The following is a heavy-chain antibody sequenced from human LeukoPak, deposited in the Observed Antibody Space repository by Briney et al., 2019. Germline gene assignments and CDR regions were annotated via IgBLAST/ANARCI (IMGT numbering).Heavy chain of an antibody. V-gene: IGHV6-1*01. CDR3: ARQDSGYIDY. D-gene: IGHD3-22*01. CDR2: TYCRSKWHN. Sequence: SQTLSLTCAISGDSVSSNSAAWNWIRQSPSRGLEWLGRTYCRSKWHNDYAISVKSRITISPDTSKNQSSLQLNSVTPADTAVYYCARQDSGYIDYWGQGTLVTVSS. CDR1: GDSVSSNSAA. J-gene: IGHJ4*02.